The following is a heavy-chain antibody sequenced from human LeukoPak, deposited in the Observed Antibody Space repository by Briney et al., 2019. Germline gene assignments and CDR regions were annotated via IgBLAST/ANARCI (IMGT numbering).Heavy chain of an antibody. D-gene: IGHD6-13*01. CDR1: GGSISSGSYY. CDR2: IYSSGST. V-gene: IGHV4-61*02. Sequence: PSETLSLTCTVSGGSISSGSYYWSWIRQPAGKGLEWIGRIYSSGSTNYNPSLKSRVTMSVDTSKNQFSLKLSSVTAADTAVYYCAKDIAAAGNFVRIKCFQHWGQDTLVTVSS. CDR3: AKDIAAAGNFVRIKCFQH. J-gene: IGHJ1*01.